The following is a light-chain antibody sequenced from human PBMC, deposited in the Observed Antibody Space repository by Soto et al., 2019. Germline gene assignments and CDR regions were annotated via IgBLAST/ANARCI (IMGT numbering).Light chain of an antibody. CDR1: QSVSSN. Sequence: EIVMTQSPATLSVSPGERATLSCRASQSVSSNLAWYQQKPGQAPRLLIYGASIRATGIPARFSGSGSGTEFTLTISSLQSEDFAVYYGQQYNNWPPATFGGGTKVEIK. CDR2: GAS. V-gene: IGKV3D-15*01. J-gene: IGKJ4*01. CDR3: QQYNNWPPAT.